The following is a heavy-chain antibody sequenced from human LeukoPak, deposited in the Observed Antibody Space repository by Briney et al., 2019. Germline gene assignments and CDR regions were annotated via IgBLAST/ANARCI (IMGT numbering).Heavy chain of an antibody. Sequence: GASVKVSCKASGYTFTSYDINWVRQATGHGLEWMGWMNPNIGNTGYAQKFQGRVTMTRNTSISTAYMELSSLRSEDTAVYYCGRAWGVGSSGYYFQLVYYYYMDVWGKGTTVTVSS. CDR3: GRAWGVGSSGYYFQLVYYYYMDV. D-gene: IGHD3-22*01. J-gene: IGHJ6*03. CDR1: GYTFTSYD. CDR2: MNPNIGNT. V-gene: IGHV1-8*01.